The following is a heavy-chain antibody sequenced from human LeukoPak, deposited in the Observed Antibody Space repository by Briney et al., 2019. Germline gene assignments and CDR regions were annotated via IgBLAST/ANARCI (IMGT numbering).Heavy chain of an antibody. CDR2: INPYSGGT. CDR1: GYIFTAYH. J-gene: IGHJ4*02. CDR3: ASLYSGYDPFDY. D-gene: IGHD5-12*01. V-gene: IGHV1-2*02. Sequence: ASVKVSCKASGYIFTAYHMHWVRQAPGQGLEWMGWINPYSGGTKYALKFQGRVTLTTDTSISTAYMDLSRLRSDDTAVYYCASLYSGYDPFDYWGQGTLVTVSS.